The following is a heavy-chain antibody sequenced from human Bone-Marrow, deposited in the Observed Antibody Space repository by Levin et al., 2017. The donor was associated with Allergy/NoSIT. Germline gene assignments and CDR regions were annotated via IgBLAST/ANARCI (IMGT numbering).Heavy chain of an antibody. CDR1: GFTGSNNY. Sequence: GESLKISCAASGFTGSNNYMSWVRQAPGKGLEWVSLIYSRGGTNYADSVKGRFTISRDSSKNTLYLQMNSLRAEDTAVYYCTGGPSGVRSWGQGTLVTVSS. J-gene: IGHJ4*02. V-gene: IGHV3-53*01. CDR2: IYSRGGT. D-gene: IGHD3-16*01. CDR3: TGGPSGVRS.